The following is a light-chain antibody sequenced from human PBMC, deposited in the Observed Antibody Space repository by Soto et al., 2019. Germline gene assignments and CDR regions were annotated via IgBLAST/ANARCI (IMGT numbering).Light chain of an antibody. J-gene: IGKJ1*01. Sequence: IQMTQSPSSLSASVRDRVTITCRASQDIGNDLGWYQQKPGKAPNLLIYAASSLRSGVPSRFSGSGSGTHFTLTINSLQAEDFATYYCQQSYSTPPWTFGQGTKVDIK. CDR1: QDIGND. CDR2: AAS. V-gene: IGKV1-6*02. CDR3: QQSYSTPPWT.